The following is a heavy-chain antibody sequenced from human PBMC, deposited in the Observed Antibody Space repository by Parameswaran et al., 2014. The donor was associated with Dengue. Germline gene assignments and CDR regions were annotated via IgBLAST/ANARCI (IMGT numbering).Heavy chain of an antibody. CDR3: ARDSGYLYYYYGMDV. V-gene: IGHV3-7*01. CDR2: IKQDGSEK. Sequence: VRQAPGKGLEWVANIKQDGSEKYYVDSVKGRFTISRDNAKNSLYLQMNSLRAEDTAVYYCARDSGYLYYYYGMDVWGQGTTVTVSS. D-gene: IGHD5-12*01. J-gene: IGHJ6*02.